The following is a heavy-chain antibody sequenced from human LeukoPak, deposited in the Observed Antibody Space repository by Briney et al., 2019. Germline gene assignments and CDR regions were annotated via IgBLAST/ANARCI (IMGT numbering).Heavy chain of an antibody. CDR2: ISSNGGST. J-gene: IGHJ5*02. CDR1: GFTFSSYA. CDR3: EKSEGFRVTVFGVADL. Sequence: GGSLRLSCLASGFTFSSYAMHWVRQAPGKGLEYVSIISSNGGSTYYADSVKGRFTISRDNSKNTLYLQMSSLRAEDTAVYYCEKSEGFRVTVFGVADLWGQGTLVTVSS. V-gene: IGHV3-64D*06. D-gene: IGHD3-3*01.